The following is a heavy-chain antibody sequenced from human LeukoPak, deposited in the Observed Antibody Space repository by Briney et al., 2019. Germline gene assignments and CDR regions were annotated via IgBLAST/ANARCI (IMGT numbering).Heavy chain of an antibody. V-gene: IGHV1-2*02. CDR2: INPNSGGT. CDR1: GYTFTDYY. D-gene: IGHD4-23*01. Sequence: ASVKVSCKASGYTFTDYYMHWTRQAPGQGLEWMGWINPNSGGTNYAQKFQGRVTMTRDTSISTAYMELSRLRSDGTAVYYCARDLSTVASYGMDVWGQGTTDTVSS. J-gene: IGHJ6*02. CDR3: ARDLSTVASYGMDV.